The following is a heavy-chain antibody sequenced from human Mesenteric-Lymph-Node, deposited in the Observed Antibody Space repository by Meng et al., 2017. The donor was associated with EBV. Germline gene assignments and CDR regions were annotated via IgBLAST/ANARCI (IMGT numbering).Heavy chain of an antibody. Sequence: QVQLVQSGAEVQKPGSALKVSCKASGGIFRSHAISWVRQAPGQGREWMGGIVAVIGTTHYAQKFQGRVTITADESTSTVYMELSSLRSEDTAVYYCARQGNYYGSGTHAHFDYWGQGALVTVSS. J-gene: IGHJ4*02. CDR3: ARQGNYYGSGTHAHFDY. CDR2: IVAVIGTT. D-gene: IGHD3-10*01. CDR1: GGIFRSHA. V-gene: IGHV1-69*01.